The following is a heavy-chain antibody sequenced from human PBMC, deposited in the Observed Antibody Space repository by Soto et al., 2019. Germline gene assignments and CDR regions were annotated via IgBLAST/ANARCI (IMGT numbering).Heavy chain of an antibody. V-gene: IGHV3-30-3*01. CDR2: ISYDGSNK. Sequence: QVQLVESGGGVVQPGRSLRLSCAASGFTFSSYAMHWVRQAPGKGLEWVAVISYDGSNKYYADSVKGRFTISRDNSKNTLDLQMNSLRAEDTAVDDCARDKQWLVPSTPYYFDYWGQGTLVTVSS. J-gene: IGHJ4*02. CDR3: ARDKQWLVPSTPYYFDY. CDR1: GFTFSSYA. D-gene: IGHD6-19*01.